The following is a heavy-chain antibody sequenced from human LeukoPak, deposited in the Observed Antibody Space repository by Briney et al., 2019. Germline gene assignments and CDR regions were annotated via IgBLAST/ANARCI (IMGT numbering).Heavy chain of an antibody. J-gene: IGHJ4*02. CDR2: IRQDGGEK. CDR1: EFSFSSYW. CDR3: ATDRGWRTSGYYLYYFEY. Sequence: GGSLRLSCAASEFSFSSYWMSWVRQAPGKGLEWVANIRQDGGEKYYLDSVKGRFTVSRDNAKNSLYLQMNSLRAEDTAVYYCATDRGWRTSGYYLYYFEYWGQGTLVTFSS. V-gene: IGHV3-7*01. D-gene: IGHD3-3*01.